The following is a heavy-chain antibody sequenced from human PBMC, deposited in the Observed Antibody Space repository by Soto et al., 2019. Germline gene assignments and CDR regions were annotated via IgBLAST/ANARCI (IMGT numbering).Heavy chain of an antibody. D-gene: IGHD5-12*01. CDR1: GFTFSSYA. Sequence: GGSLRLSCAASGFTFSSYAMSWVRQAPGKGLEWVSVISSSGGSTSYADSVKGRFTISRDNSKNTLYLQMNSLRAEDTALYYCAKERQYSGYDDYFDYWGQGTLVTVSS. CDR2: ISSSGGST. V-gene: IGHV3-23*01. CDR3: AKERQYSGYDDYFDY. J-gene: IGHJ4*02.